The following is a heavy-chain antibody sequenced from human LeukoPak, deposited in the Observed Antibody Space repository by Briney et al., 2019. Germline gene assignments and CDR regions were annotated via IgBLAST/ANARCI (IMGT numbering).Heavy chain of an antibody. J-gene: IGHJ4*02. V-gene: IGHV5-51*01. CDR2: IYPGDSDT. CDR1: GYRFTSYW. Sequence: GESLHISFHGSGYRFTSYWIGWVRPMPGKGLEWMGIIYPGDSDTRYSPTFQGQVTISADKSISTAYLQWSSLKASDTAMYYCARGASDSSGYYPDSWGQGTLVTVSS. CDR3: ARGASDSSGYYPDS. D-gene: IGHD3-22*01.